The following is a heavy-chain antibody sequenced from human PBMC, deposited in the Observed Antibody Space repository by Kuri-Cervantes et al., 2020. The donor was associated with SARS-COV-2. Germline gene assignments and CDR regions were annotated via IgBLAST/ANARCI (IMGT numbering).Heavy chain of an antibody. CDR1: GFTFSSYS. D-gene: IGHD3-3*01. Sequence: GESLKISCAASGFTFSSYSMNWVRQAPGKGLEWVSSIGSSSSYIYYADSVKGRFTISRDNAKNSLYLQMNSLRAEDTAVYYCARHGENDFWSGYDAFDIWGQGTMVTVSS. CDR2: IGSSSSYI. CDR3: ARHGENDFWSGYDAFDI. J-gene: IGHJ3*02. V-gene: IGHV3-21*01.